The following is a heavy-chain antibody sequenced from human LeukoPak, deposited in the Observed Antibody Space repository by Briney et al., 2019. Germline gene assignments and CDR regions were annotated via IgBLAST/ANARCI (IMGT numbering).Heavy chain of an antibody. CDR3: ARDTDKGNYYFDY. J-gene: IGHJ4*02. CDR2: IRYDGSNK. CDR1: GFTFSSYG. V-gene: IGHV3-30*02. D-gene: IGHD3-10*01. Sequence: GGSLRLSCAASGFTFSSYGMHWVRQAPGKGLEWVAFIRYDGSNKDYAASVKGRFTISRANYKTTLYLQMNSLRAEDTAVDYCARDTDKGNYYFDYWGQGTLVTVSS.